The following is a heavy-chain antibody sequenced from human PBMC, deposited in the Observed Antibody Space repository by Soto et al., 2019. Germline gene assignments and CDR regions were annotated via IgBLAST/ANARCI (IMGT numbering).Heavy chain of an antibody. J-gene: IGHJ6*02. CDR3: ARGPVVAAPGYYYYYGMDV. CDR1: GDSVSSNSAA. D-gene: IGHD2-15*01. V-gene: IGHV6-1*01. Sequence: PSQTLSLTCAISGDSVSSNSAAWNWIRQSPSRGLEWLGRTYYRSKWYNDYAVSVKSRITINPDTSKNQFSLQLNSVTPEDTAVYYCARGPVVAAPGYYYYYGMDVWGQGTTVTVSS. CDR2: TYYRSKWYN.